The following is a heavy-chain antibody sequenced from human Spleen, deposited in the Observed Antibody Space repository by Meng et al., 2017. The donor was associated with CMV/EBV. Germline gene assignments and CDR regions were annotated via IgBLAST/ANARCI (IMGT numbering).Heavy chain of an antibody. V-gene: IGHV3-30*02. CDR1: GFTFSSYG. CDR2: IRYDGSNK. J-gene: IGHJ4*02. CDR3: AKIWGSYHAPFDY. Sequence: GGSLRLSCAASGFTFSSYGMHWVRQVPGKGLEWVAFIRYDGSNKYYADSVKGRFTISRDNSKNTLYLQMNSLRAEDTAVYYCAKIWGSYHAPFDYWGQGTLVTVSS. D-gene: IGHD3-16*02.